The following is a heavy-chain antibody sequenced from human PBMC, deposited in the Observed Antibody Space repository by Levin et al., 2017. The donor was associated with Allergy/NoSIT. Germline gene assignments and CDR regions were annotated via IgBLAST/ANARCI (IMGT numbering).Heavy chain of an antibody. Sequence: SQTLSLTCTVSGGSISSSSYYWGWIRQPPVKGLEWIGSIYYSGSTYYNPSLKSRVTISVDTSKNQFSLKLSSVTAADTAVYYCARHWIAVAGPVPDYWGQGTLVTVSS. CDR1: GGSISSSSYY. J-gene: IGHJ4*02. CDR2: IYYSGST. D-gene: IGHD6-19*01. V-gene: IGHV4-39*01. CDR3: ARHWIAVAGPVPDY.